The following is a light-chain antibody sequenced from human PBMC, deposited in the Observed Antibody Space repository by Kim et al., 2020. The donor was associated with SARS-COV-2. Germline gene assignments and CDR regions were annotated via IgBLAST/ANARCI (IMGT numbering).Light chain of an antibody. J-gene: IGLJ2*01. CDR1: SNDVGGYKY. CDR3: CSYAGSYTI. V-gene: IGLV2-11*03. CDR2: DVN. Sequence: PGQSVTISCTGTSNDVGGYKYVSWYQQHPGKAPKHMIYDVNNRPSGVPDRLSGSKSGNTASLTISGLQPEDEADYYCCSYAGSYTIFGGGTQLTVL.